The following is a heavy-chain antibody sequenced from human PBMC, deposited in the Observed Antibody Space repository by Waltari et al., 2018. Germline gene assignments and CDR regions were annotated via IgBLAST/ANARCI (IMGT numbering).Heavy chain of an antibody. J-gene: IGHJ4*02. V-gene: IGHV4-39*01. CDR3: ARQTVDIVATIPDYFDY. D-gene: IGHD5-12*01. Sequence: QLQLQESGPGLVKPSETLSLTCTVSGGSISSSSYYWGWIRQPPGKGLEWIGSIYYSGSTYYNPSLKSRFTISVDTSKNQFSLKLSSVTAADTAVYYCARQTVDIVATIPDYFDYWGQGTLVTVSS. CDR2: IYYSGST. CDR1: GGSISSSSYY.